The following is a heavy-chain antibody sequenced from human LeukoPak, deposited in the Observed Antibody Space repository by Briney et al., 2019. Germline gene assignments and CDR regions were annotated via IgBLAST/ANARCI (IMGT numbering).Heavy chain of an antibody. CDR1: GFTFSSYS. D-gene: IGHD3-10*01. V-gene: IGHV3-21*04. CDR2: ISSSSSYI. J-gene: IGHJ4*02. Sequence: GGSLRLSCAASGFTFSSYSMNWVRQAPGKGLEWVSSISSSSSYIYYADSVKGRFTISRDNAKNSLYLQMNSLRAEDTAVYYCAKVLIWTYGSGNYYKGACDIWGQGTLVTVSS. CDR3: AKVLIWTYGSGNYYKGACDI.